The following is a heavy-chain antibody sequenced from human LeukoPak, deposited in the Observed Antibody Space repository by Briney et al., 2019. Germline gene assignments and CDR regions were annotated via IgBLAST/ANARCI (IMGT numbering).Heavy chain of an antibody. D-gene: IGHD4-17*01. V-gene: IGHV3-74*01. J-gene: IGHJ5*02. CDR2: INTDGSTT. CDR1: GFSFSSYW. CDR3: APWAPLQTTVTTSES. Sequence: QPGGSLRLSCAASGFSFSSYWMHWVRQAPGKGLVWVSRINTDGSTTTYADSVKGRFTISRDNSKNTLYLQMNSLRAEDTAVYYCAPWAPLQTTVTTSESWGQGTLVTVSS.